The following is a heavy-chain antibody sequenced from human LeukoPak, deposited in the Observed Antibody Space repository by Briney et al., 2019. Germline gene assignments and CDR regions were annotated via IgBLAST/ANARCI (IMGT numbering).Heavy chain of an antibody. J-gene: IGHJ4*02. CDR3: ASYSERWLQVPY. V-gene: IGHV3-30*14. CDR2: ISYDGSNK. CDR1: GFTFSSYA. Sequence: QSGGSLRLSCAASGFTFSSYAMHWVRQAPGKGLEWVAVISYDGSNKYYADSVKGRFTISRDNSKNTLYLQMNSLRAEDTAVYYCASYSERWLQVPYWGQGTLVTVSS. D-gene: IGHD5-24*01.